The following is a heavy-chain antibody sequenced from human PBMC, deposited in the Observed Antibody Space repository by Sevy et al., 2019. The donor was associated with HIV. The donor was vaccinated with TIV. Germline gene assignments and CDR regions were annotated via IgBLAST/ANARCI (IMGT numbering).Heavy chain of an antibody. CDR3: ARPGGDL. CDR1: GLTVGSLS. D-gene: IGHD3-16*01. CDR2: INHSGSA. Sequence: GSLRLSCVASGLTVGSLSINWVRQAPGKGLEWVGDINHSGSANYNPSLKSRVTISVDTTKSQFSLKLSSVTAADTAVYYCARPGGDLWGRGTLVTVSS. V-gene: IGHV4-34*01. J-gene: IGHJ4*02.